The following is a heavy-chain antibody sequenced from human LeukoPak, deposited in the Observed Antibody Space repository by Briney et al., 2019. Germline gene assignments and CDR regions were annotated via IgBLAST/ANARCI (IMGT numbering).Heavy chain of an antibody. CDR2: INPNSGGT. CDR3: ARLITIFGVGLFDY. Sequence: ASVKVSCKASGYTFTGYYMHWVRQAPGQGLEWMGWINPNSGGTNYAQKFQGRVTITRDTSISTAYMELSRLRSDDTAVYYCARLITIFGVGLFDYWGQGTLVTVSS. J-gene: IGHJ4*02. D-gene: IGHD3-3*01. V-gene: IGHV1-2*02. CDR1: GYTFTGYY.